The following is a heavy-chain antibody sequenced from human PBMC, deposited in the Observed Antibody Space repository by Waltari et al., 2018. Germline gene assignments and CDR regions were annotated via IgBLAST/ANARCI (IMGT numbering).Heavy chain of an antibody. CDR3: ARGAGEVDACDI. CDR1: GGSISSYY. J-gene: IGHJ3*02. CDR2: IYYSGST. V-gene: IGHV4-59*08. Sequence: QVQLQESGPGLVKPSATLSLTCTVSGGSISSYYWSWIRQPPGKGLEWSGYIYYSGSTNYNPSLKSRITITVDTTKNQFSLKLSSVTAADTAVYYCARGAGEVDACDIWGQGTMVTVSS. D-gene: IGHD1-26*01.